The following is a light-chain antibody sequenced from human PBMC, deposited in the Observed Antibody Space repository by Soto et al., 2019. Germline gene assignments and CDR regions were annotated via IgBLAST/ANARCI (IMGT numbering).Light chain of an antibody. CDR3: QHYNNWPPLT. Sequence: EIVMTQSPATLSVSPGERATLSCRASQSVSSNLAWYQQKPGQAPRLLIYGASTRATGIPARFSGSGSGTEFTLTFSSRQSEAFAMYYCQHYNNWPPLTFGQGTQVEIK. CDR1: QSVSSN. J-gene: IGKJ1*01. V-gene: IGKV3-15*01. CDR2: GAS.